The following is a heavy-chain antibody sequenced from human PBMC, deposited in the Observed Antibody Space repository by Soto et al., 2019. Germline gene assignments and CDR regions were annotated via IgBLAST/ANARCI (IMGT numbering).Heavy chain of an antibody. CDR1: GFTFSSYA. CDR2: ISGSGGST. J-gene: IGHJ3*02. Sequence: EVQLLESGGGLVQPGGSLRLSCAASGFTFSSYAMSWVRQAPGKGLEWVSAISGSGGSTYYADSVKGRFSISRDNSKNTLYLQMNSLRTEDTVVYYCAKLTRELCFGDYAFDIWGQGTMVTVSS. D-gene: IGHD3-10*01. V-gene: IGHV3-23*01. CDR3: AKLTRELCFGDYAFDI.